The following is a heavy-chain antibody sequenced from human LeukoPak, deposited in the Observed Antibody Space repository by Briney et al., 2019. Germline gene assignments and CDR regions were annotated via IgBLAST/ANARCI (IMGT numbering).Heavy chain of an antibody. J-gene: IGHJ4*02. CDR3: VRQGGRGGSIWGSSDC. D-gene: IGHD3-16*01. CDR2: IYPGDSDT. CDR1: GDQFTSFW. V-gene: IGHV5-51*01. Sequence: GGSLKSSFKASGDQFTSFWIGWGRRMPGKGRGWMAMIYPGDSDTRYNPSFEGQVTISADQSVSNVYLQWNSLKASDTAMYYCVRQGGRGGSIWGSSDCWGQGTLVIVSS.